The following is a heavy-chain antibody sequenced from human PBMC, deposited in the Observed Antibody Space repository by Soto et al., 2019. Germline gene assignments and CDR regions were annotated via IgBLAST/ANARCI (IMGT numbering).Heavy chain of an antibody. CDR2: IKGDGSET. J-gene: IGHJ4*02. CDR3: LRGNSGYGNFDY. D-gene: IGHD5-12*01. Sequence: GGSLRLSCVASGFTFGSYWMHWVRQAPGKGLVWVSRIKGDGSETNYADSVKGRFTISRDNAKNTLYLQLNRLRAEDTAVYYCLRGNSGYGNFDYWGQGTRVTVSS. V-gene: IGHV3-74*01. CDR1: GFTFGSYW.